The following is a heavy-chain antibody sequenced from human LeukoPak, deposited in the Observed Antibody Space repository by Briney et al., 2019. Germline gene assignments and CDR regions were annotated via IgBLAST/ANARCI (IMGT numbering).Heavy chain of an antibody. J-gene: IGHJ4*02. CDR3: ARDGAVAYYFDY. CDR1: GFTFSSYG. D-gene: IGHD6-19*01. CDR2: IWYDGSNK. Sequence: PGGSLRLSCAASGFTFSSYGMHWVRQAPGKGLEWVAVIWYDGSNKYYADSVKGRFTISRDNSKNTLYLQMNSLRAEDTAVYYCARDGAVAYYFDYWGQGTLVTVSS. V-gene: IGHV3-33*08.